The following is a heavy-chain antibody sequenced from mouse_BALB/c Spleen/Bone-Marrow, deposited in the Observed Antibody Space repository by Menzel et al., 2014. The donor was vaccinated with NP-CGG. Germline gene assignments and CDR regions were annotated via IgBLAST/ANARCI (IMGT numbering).Heavy chain of an antibody. CDR3: TRRDGYDSYFDY. D-gene: IGHD2-2*01. Sequence: VQLQQSGAELVKPGASVKISCKASGYTFTDYNMDWVKQSHGKSLEWIGDINPNYDSTSYNQKFKGKATLTVDKSSSTTYMELRSLTSEDAAVYYCTRRDGYDSYFDYWGQGTTLTVSS. J-gene: IGHJ2*01. CDR2: INPNYDST. CDR1: GYTFTDYN. V-gene: IGHV1-18*01.